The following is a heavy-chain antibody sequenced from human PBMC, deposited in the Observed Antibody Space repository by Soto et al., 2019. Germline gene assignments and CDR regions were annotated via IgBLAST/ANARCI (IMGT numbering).Heavy chain of an antibody. Sequence: QVQLVQSGAEVKKPGASVKVSCKASGYTFTSNGISWVRQAPGQGIECMGWISADTGNTNDVQKVQGRVTMTRDTSTSTGYMELRSLRSEDTAVYFCARDRAHGLDIWGQGTMVTVSS. J-gene: IGHJ3*02. CDR2: ISADTGNT. CDR3: ARDRAHGLDI. V-gene: IGHV1-18*01. CDR1: GYTFTSNG.